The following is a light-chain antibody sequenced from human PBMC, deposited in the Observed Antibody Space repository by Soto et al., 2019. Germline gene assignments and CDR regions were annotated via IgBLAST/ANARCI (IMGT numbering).Light chain of an antibody. CDR3: CSYAGSSSWV. Sequence: QSALTQPASVSGSPGQSITISCTGTSSDVGSYNLVSWYQQHPGKAPKLMIYEGSKPPSGVSNRFSGSKSGNTASLTISGLQAEDGADYYCCSYAGSSSWVFGGGTKLTVL. CDR2: EGS. CDR1: SSDVGSYNL. J-gene: IGLJ2*01. V-gene: IGLV2-23*01.